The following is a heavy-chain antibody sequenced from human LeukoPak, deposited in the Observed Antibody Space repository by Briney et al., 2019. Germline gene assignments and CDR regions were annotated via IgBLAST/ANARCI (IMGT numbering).Heavy chain of an antibody. V-gene: IGHV1-2*02. CDR1: GYTFTGYY. CDR2: INPNSGGT. J-gene: IGHJ6*03. D-gene: IGHD6-13*01. CDR3: ARDPASIAAAGTDYYYYYMDV. Sequence: ASVKVSCKASGYTFTGYYMHWVRQAPGQGLEWMGWINPNSGGTNYAQKFQGRVTMTRDTSISTAYMELSRLRSDDTAVYYCARDPASIAAAGTDYYYYYMDVWGKGTTVTVSS.